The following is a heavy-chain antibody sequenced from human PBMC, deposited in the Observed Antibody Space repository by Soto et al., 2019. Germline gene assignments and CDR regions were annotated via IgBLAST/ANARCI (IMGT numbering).Heavy chain of an antibody. V-gene: IGHV3-23*01. CDR3: AVRGYSYGPNWDV. Sequence: GGSLRLSCAASGFTFSSYAMSWVRQAPGKGLEWVSAISGSGGSTYYADSVKGRFTISRDKSISTAYLQWSSLKASDTAMYYCAVRGYSYGPNWDVWGQGTTVTVSS. J-gene: IGHJ6*02. D-gene: IGHD5-18*01. CDR1: GFTFSSYA. CDR2: ISGSGGST.